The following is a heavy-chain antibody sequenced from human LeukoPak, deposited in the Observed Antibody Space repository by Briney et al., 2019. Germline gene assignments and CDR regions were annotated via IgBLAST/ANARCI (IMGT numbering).Heavy chain of an antibody. Sequence: PSETLSLTCTVSGYSISSGYYWGWIRQPPGKGLEWIGSIYHSGTTYYNASLKSRVAISVDTSKNQFSLKLSSVTAADPAVYYCARVVRGSGQFDYWGQGTLVTVSS. CDR3: ARVVRGSGQFDY. CDR2: IYHSGTT. J-gene: IGHJ4*02. CDR1: GYSISSGYY. V-gene: IGHV4-38-2*02. D-gene: IGHD6-19*01.